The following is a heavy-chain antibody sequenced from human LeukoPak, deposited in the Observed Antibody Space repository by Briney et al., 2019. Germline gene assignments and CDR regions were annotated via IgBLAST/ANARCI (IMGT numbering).Heavy chain of an antibody. D-gene: IGHD2-8*01. J-gene: IGHJ4*02. CDR1: DSSITSTYY. CDR2: VFRLQTVRA. Sequence: PSETLSLTCTVSDSSITSTYYWAWFRQPPGKGLEWIATVFRLQTVRAFNDPSLESRVTMSLDPSQNQFSLNLPSVTAADTALYFCARVLHAPYLIDSWGQGTLVTVSS. V-gene: IGHV4-38-2*02. CDR3: ARVLHAPYLIDS.